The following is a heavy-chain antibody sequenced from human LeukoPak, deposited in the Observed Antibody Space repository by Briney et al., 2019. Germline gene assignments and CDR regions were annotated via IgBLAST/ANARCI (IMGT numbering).Heavy chain of an antibody. CDR2: ISYDGSNK. J-gene: IGHJ4*02. CDR1: GFTFSSYG. D-gene: IGHD5-12*01. CDR3: AKLLSSGYGDFDY. V-gene: IGHV3-30*18. Sequence: GGSLRLSCAASGFTFSSYGMHWVRQAPGKGLEWVAVISYDGSNKYYADSVKGRFTISRDNSKNTLYLQMNSLRAKDTAVYYCAKLLSSGYGDFDYWGQGTLVTVSS.